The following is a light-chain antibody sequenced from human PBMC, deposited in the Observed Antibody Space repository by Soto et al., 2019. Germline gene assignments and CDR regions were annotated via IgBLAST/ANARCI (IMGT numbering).Light chain of an antibody. V-gene: IGKV3-20*01. J-gene: IGKJ5*01. CDR3: QQYGSSTGIT. CDR1: QSVSSSY. CDR2: GAS. Sequence: EIVLTQSPGTLSLSPGERATLSCRASQSVSSSYLAWYQQKPGQAPSLLIYGASSRATGIPDRFSGSVSGTDFTLTISRLEPEDFAVYYCQQYGSSTGITFGQGTRLEIK.